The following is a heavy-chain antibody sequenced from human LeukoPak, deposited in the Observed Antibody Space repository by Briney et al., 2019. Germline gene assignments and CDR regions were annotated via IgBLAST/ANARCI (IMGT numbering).Heavy chain of an antibody. D-gene: IGHD2-8*01. Sequence: ASVKVSCKASGYTFTSYGISWVRQAPGQGPEWMGWISAYNGNTNYAQKLQGRVTMTTDTSTSTAYMELRSLRSDDTAVYYCARDTESPLGYCTNGVCLGDYWGQGTLVTVSS. CDR3: ARDTESPLGYCTNGVCLGDY. V-gene: IGHV1-18*01. J-gene: IGHJ4*02. CDR1: GYTFTSYG. CDR2: ISAYNGNT.